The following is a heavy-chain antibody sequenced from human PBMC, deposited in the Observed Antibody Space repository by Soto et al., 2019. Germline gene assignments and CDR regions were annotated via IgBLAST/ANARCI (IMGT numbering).Heavy chain of an antibody. CDR1: GDSISITSYY. CDR3: ASTKDETLYFDY. D-gene: IGHD2-15*01. V-gene: IGHV4-39*01. Sequence: SETLSLTCTVSGDSISITSYYWGWVRQPPRKGLEWIGSIHYSGSTHYNPSLQSRVTISGDASKKQFSLKLRSVTAADTAVYYCASTKDETLYFDYWGQGTLVTVSS. CDR2: IHYSGST. J-gene: IGHJ4*02.